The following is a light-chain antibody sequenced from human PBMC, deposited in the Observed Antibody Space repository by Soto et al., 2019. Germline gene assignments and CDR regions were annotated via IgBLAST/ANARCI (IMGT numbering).Light chain of an antibody. CDR3: QQYGGSPIT. CDR2: GAS. J-gene: IGKJ5*01. CDR1: QSVSRR. Sequence: EFVLTQSPGTLSLSRWGIATLPCGASQSVSRRLAWYQQRPGQSPRLLISGASMRASGVPVRFIGSGSGTDFTLTITRLEPEDFAVYYCQQYGGSPITFGLGTRLEIK. V-gene: IGKV3-20*01.